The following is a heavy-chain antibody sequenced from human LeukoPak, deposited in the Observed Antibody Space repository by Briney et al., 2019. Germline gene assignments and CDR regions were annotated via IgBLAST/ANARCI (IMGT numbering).Heavy chain of an antibody. CDR2: ISYDGSNK. D-gene: IGHD2-8*01. V-gene: IGHV3-30*01. CDR1: GFTFSSYA. J-gene: IGHJ3*02. CDR3: ASHTLLYCTNGVCSYAFDI. Sequence: PGGSLRLSCAASGFTFSSYAMHWVRQAPGKGLEWVAVISYDGSNKYYADSVKGRFTISRDNSKNTLYLQMNSLRAEDTAVYYCASHTLLYCTNGVCSYAFDIWGQGTMVTVSS.